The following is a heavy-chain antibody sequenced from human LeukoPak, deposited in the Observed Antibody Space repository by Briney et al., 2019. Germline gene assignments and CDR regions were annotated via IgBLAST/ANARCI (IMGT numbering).Heavy chain of an antibody. V-gene: IGHV3-23*01. J-gene: IGHJ6*03. CDR2: ISGSGGST. CDR3: AKRGKWTPSHYYYYYYMDV. D-gene: IGHD1-26*01. CDR1: GFTFSSYA. Sequence: PGGSLRLSCAASGFTFSSYAMSLVRQAPGKGLEWVSAISGSGGSTYYADSVKGRFTISRDNSKNTLYLQMNSLRAEDTAVYYCAKRGKWTPSHYYYYYYMDVWGKGTTVTVSS.